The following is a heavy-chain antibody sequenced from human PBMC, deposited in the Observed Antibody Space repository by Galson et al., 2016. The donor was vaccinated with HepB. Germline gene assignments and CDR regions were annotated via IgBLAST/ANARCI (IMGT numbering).Heavy chain of an antibody. Sequence: SLRLSCAASGFKLSHYAMHWVRQGPDKGLEWVAGISWDGTNIAYADSVKGRFTISRDNSNNTLYLQMNGLRAEDTAVYYCAKERLVRRIFDPWGQGTLLTVSS. CDR1: GFKLSHYA. CDR2: ISWDGTNI. V-gene: IGHV3-9*01. J-gene: IGHJ5*02. D-gene: IGHD1-1*01. CDR3: AKERLVRRIFDP.